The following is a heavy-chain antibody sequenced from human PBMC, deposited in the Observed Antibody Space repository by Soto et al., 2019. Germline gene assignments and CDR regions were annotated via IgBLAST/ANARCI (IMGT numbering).Heavy chain of an antibody. CDR1: GYSFTNYW. CDR3: GRLGRWMTVAGSFGNYGMDV. D-gene: IGHD6-19*01. J-gene: IGHJ6*02. CDR2: IYPDDSDT. V-gene: IGHV5-51*01. Sequence: EVQLVQSGVEGKKPGESLKISCKGSGYSFTNYWIAWVRQMPGKGLGWMGIIYPDDSDTRYSPSFQGQVTISVDKSISTACLQWSSLKASDTAMYYCGRLGRWMTVAGSFGNYGMDVWGQGTTVTVSS.